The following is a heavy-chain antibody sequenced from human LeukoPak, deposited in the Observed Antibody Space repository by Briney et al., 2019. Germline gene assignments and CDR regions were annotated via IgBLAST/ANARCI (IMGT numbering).Heavy chain of an antibody. CDR2: INPNSGGT. J-gene: IGHJ5*02. Sequence: ASVKVSCKASGYTFTGYYMHWVRQAPGRGLEWMGWINPNSGGTNYAQKFQGWVTMTRDTSISTAYMELSRLRSDDTAVYYCARDRVAAAGQGGNWFDPWGQGTLVTVSS. V-gene: IGHV1-2*04. CDR3: ARDRVAAAGQGGNWFDP. CDR1: GYTFTGYY. D-gene: IGHD6-13*01.